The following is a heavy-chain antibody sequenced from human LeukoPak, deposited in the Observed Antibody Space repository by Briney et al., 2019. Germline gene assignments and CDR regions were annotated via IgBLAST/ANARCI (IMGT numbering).Heavy chain of an antibody. Sequence: PSETLSLTCAVYGGSFSGYYWSWIRQPPGKGLEWIGEINHSGSTNYNPSLKSQVTISVDTSKNQFSLKLSSVTAADTAVYYCGXXXXXXXXWSGYSAGWFDPWGQGTLVTVSS. V-gene: IGHV4-34*01. CDR1: GGSFSGYY. CDR3: GXXXXXXXXWSGYSAGWFDP. CDR2: INHSGST. D-gene: IGHD3-3*01. J-gene: IGHJ5*02.